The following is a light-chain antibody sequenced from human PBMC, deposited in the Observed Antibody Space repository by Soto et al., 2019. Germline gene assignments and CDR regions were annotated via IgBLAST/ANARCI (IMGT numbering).Light chain of an antibody. V-gene: IGKV1-5*03. CDR1: QTISTW. CDR2: KAS. Sequence: DIQMTQSPSTLSAPVGDRVTITCRASQTISTWLAWYQQKAGKAPKVLIYKASSLQIGVPSRFSGSGSGTEFTLTISSLQPDDSATYYCQQYNSYSPTFGQGTKVDIK. CDR3: QQYNSYSPT. J-gene: IGKJ1*01.